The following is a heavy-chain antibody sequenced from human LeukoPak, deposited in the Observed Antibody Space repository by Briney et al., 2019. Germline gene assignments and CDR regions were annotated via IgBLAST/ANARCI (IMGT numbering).Heavy chain of an antibody. CDR2: IRYDGSTK. CDR3: AKGGYYFDY. J-gene: IGHJ4*02. D-gene: IGHD3-16*01. V-gene: IGHV3-30*02. Sequence: GGSLRLSCAAPGLTFSSFGMHWVRQAPGKGLEWVAFIRYDGSTKYYADSVKGRFTISRDNSKSTLYPQMNSLRAEDTAVYYCAKGGYYFDYWGQGTLVTVSS. CDR1: GLTFSSFG.